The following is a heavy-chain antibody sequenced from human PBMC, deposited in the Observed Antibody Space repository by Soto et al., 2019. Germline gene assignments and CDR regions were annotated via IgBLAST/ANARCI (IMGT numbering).Heavy chain of an antibody. Sequence: GASVKVSCTASGGTFTSYSITWVRQAPGQGLEWVGRVIPVLKTADYAQKFQGRITITADKSTNTAYMELSSLTPEDTAVYYCTKDGLGPTRRYFAFWGQEPWSPSPQ. CDR2: VIPVLKTA. CDR3: TKDGLGPTRRYFAF. CDR1: GGTFTSYS. J-gene: IGHJ4*01. V-gene: IGHV1-69*08. D-gene: IGHD1-26*01.